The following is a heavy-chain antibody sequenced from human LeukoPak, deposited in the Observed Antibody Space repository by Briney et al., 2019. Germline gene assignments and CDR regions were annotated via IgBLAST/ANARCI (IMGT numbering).Heavy chain of an antibody. J-gene: IGHJ4*02. CDR1: GFTFDIYA. V-gene: IGHV3-23*01. CDR3: ARDRPNYYESKGHYYRRDGDY. CDR2: MCGSAGCT. Sequence: GGSLRLSCAASGFTFDIYAMSWVRQAPGKGPEWVASMCGSAGCTYYAGSVKGRFTISRDNSKNRLYLQMDSLRAEDTAIYYCARDRPNYYESKGHYYRRDGDYWGQGTLVTASS. D-gene: IGHD3-16*01.